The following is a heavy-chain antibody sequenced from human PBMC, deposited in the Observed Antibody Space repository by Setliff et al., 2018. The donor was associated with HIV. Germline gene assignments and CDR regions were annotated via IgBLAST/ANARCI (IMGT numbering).Heavy chain of an antibody. CDR3: ARDQANYYDSSGYYYFDY. Sequence: TLSLTCTVSGDSITSHYWSWIRQPAGKGLEWIGRIYSSGRTTYNPSLKSRVTMSVDTSKNQFSLKLSSVTAADTAVYYCARDQANYYDSSGYYYFDYWGQGTLVTVPQ. V-gene: IGHV4-4*07. CDR1: GDSITSHY. CDR2: IYSSGRT. D-gene: IGHD3-22*01. J-gene: IGHJ4*02.